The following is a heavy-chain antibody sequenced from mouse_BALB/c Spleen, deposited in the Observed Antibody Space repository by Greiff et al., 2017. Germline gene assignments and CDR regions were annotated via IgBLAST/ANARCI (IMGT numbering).Heavy chain of an antibody. D-gene: IGHD3-1*01. CDR3: ARSSEGLDY. CDR2: IRNKANGYTT. CDR1: GFTFTDYY. J-gene: IGHJ2*01. V-gene: IGHV7-3*02. Sequence: DVKLVESGGGLVQPGGSLRLSCATSGFTFTDYYMSWVRQPPGKALEWLGFIRNKANGYTTEYSASVKGRFTISRDNSQSILYLQMNTLRAEDSATYYCARSSEGLDYWGQGTTLTVSS.